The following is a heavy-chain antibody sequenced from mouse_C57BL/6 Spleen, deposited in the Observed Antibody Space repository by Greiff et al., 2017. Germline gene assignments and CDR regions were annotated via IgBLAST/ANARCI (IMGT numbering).Heavy chain of an antibody. CDR3: AREGLRREGYAMDY. CDR2: IYPGDGDT. Sequence: VQLQQSGAELVKPGASVKISCKASGYAFSSYWLNWVKQRPGKGLEWIGQIYPGDGDTNYNRKFKGKATLTADKSSSTAYMQLSSLTSEDSAVYCCAREGLRREGYAMDYWGQGTSVTVSS. V-gene: IGHV1-80*01. D-gene: IGHD2-4*01. J-gene: IGHJ4*01. CDR1: GYAFSSYW.